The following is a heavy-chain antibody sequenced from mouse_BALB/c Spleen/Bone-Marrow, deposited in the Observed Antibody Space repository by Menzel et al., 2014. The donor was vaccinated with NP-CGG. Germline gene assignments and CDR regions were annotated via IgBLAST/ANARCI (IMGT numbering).Heavy chain of an antibody. J-gene: IGHJ2*01. CDR1: GFNIKDTY. CDR2: IDPENGNI. CDR3: TRRGFDF. Sequence: VQLQQSGAELVKPGASVKLSCTASGFNIKDTYIHWVKRRPEQGLGWIGRIDPENGNIRYDPKFQVKATITAGTSSNTAYLQLSSLTSEDTAVYYCTRRGFDFWGQGTTLTVSS. V-gene: IGHV14-3*02.